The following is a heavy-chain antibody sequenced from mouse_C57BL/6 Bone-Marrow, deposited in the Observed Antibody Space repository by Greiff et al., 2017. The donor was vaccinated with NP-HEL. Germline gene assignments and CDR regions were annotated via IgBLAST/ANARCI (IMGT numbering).Heavy chain of an antibody. Sequence: EVQLQQSGAELVRPGASVKLSCTASGFNIKDDYMHWVKQRPEQGLEWIGWIDPENGDTEYASKFQGKATITADTSSNTAYLQLSSLTSEDTAVYYCTTHNYGLYFDVWGTGTTVTVSS. CDR3: TTHNYGLYFDV. D-gene: IGHD1-2*01. CDR1: GFNIKDDY. V-gene: IGHV14-4*01. CDR2: IDPENGDT. J-gene: IGHJ1*03.